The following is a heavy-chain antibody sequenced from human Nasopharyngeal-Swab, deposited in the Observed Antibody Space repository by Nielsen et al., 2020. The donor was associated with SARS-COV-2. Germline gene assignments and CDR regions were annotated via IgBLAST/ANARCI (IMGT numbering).Heavy chain of an antibody. V-gene: IGHV4-34*01. J-gene: IGHJ4*02. D-gene: IGHD2-15*01. CDR3: ARGRAFHRDIVVVVAAKSPFDY. CDR2: INHSGSI. Sequence: SETLSLTCAVYGGSFSGYYWSWIRQPPGKGLEWIGEINHSGSINYNPSLKSRVTISVDTSKNQFSLKLSSVTAADTAVYYCARGRAFHRDIVVVVAAKSPFDYWGQGILVTVSS. CDR1: GGSFSGYY.